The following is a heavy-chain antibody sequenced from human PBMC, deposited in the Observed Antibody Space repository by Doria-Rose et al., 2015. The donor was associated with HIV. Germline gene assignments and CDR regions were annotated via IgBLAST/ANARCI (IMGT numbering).Heavy chain of an antibody. CDR1: GGSLSSPGMG. V-gene: IGHV2-26*01. Sequence: QVTLKESGPVLVKPTETLTLTCTVSGGSLSSPGMGVSWIRQPPGKALEWLANIFSDDERSYKTSLKSRLTISRVTSKSQVVLTMTDMDPVDTATYYCARIKSSRWYHKYYFDFWGQGTLVIVSA. CDR3: ARIKSSRWYHKYYFDF. J-gene: IGHJ4*02. CDR2: IFSDDER. D-gene: IGHD6-13*01.